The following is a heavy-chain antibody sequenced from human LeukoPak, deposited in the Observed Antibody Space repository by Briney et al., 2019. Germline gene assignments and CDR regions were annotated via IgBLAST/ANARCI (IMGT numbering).Heavy chain of an antibody. CDR1: GYTFTSYY. Sequence: ASVKVSCKASGYTFTSYYMHWVRQAPGQGLEWMGIINPSGGSTSYAQKFQGRVTMTRDTSTSTVYMELSSLRSEDTAVYYCARDAYGSGSYFARWGYGMDVWGQGTTVTVS. CDR3: ARDAYGSGSYFARWGYGMDV. D-gene: IGHD3-10*01. J-gene: IGHJ6*02. V-gene: IGHV1-46*01. CDR2: INPSGGST.